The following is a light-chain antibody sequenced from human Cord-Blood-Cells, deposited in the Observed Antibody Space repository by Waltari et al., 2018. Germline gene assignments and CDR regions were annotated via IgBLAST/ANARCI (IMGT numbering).Light chain of an antibody. V-gene: IGKV3D-20*01. CDR3: QQYGSSPLT. Sequence: IVFTQSPATLSLSLGERATLSCGASQSVSSSYLAWYQQKPGLAPRLLIYDASRRPTGIPDRCSGSGSGTDFTLTISRLEPEDFAVYYCQQYGSSPLTFGQGTKVEIK. J-gene: IGKJ1*01. CDR1: QSVSSSY. CDR2: DAS.